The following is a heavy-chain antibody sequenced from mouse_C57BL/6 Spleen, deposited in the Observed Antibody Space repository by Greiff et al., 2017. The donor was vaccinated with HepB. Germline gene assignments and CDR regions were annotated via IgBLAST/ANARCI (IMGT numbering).Heavy chain of an antibody. V-gene: IGHV1-22*01. CDR1: GYTFTDYN. CDR3: ARPYYYYGSSWYFDV. J-gene: IGHJ1*03. Sequence: EVQLQQSGPELVKPGASVKMSCKASGYTFTDYNMHWVKQSHGKSLEWIGYINPNNGGTSYNQKFKGKATLTVNKSSSTAYMELRSLTSEVSAVYYWARPYYYYGSSWYFDVWGTGTTVTVSS. CDR2: INPNNGGT. D-gene: IGHD1-1*01.